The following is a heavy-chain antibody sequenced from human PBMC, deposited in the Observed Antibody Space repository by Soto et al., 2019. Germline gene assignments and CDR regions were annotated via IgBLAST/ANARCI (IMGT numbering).Heavy chain of an antibody. V-gene: IGHV3-48*01. CDR1: GFTFSSYS. CDR2: ISSSSSTI. CDR3: ASFPSLLWFGELLSY. Sequence: EVQLVESGGGLVQPGGSLRLSCAASGFTFSSYSMNWVRQAPGKGLEWVSYISSSSSTIYYADSVKGRFTISRDNAKNSLYLQMNSLRAEDTAVYYCASFPSLLWFGELLSYWGKGTLVTVSS. J-gene: IGHJ4*02. D-gene: IGHD3-10*01.